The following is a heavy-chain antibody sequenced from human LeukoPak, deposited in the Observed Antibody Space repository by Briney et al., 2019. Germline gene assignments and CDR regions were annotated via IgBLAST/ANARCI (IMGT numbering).Heavy chain of an antibody. CDR3: ARDPGLAAADIDY. Sequence: GGSLRPSCAASGFTFSSYGMHWVRQAPGKGLEWVAFIRYDGSNKYYADSVKGRFTISRDNSKNTLYLQMNSLRAEDTAVYYCARDPGLAAADIDYWGQGTLVTVSS. CDR2: IRYDGSNK. V-gene: IGHV3-30*02. D-gene: IGHD6-13*01. CDR1: GFTFSSYG. J-gene: IGHJ4*02.